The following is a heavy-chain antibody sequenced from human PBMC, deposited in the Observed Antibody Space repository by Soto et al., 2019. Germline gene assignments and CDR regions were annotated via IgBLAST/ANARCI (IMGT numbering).Heavy chain of an antibody. Sequence: GGSLRLSCAASGFTFSSYWMHWVRQAPGKGLVWVSRINSDGSSTSYADSVKGRFTISRDNAKNTLYLQMNSLRAEDTAVYYCARADHYDFWSGYFVSGSPLNHFDYWGQGTLVTVSS. V-gene: IGHV3-74*01. D-gene: IGHD3-3*01. CDR3: ARADHYDFWSGYFVSGSPLNHFDY. CDR1: GFTFSSYW. J-gene: IGHJ4*02. CDR2: INSDGSST.